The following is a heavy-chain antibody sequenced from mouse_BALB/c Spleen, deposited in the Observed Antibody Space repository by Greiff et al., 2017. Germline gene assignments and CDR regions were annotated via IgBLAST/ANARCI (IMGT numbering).Heavy chain of an antibody. V-gene: IGHV7-3*02. Sequence: EVMLVESGGGLVQPGGSLRLSCATSGFTFTDYYMSWVRQPPGKALEWLGFIRNKANGYTTEYSASVKGRFTISRDNSQSILYLQMNTLRAEDSATYYCATTYGGDYWGQGTSVTVSS. CDR1: GFTFTDYY. J-gene: IGHJ4*01. D-gene: IGHD1-1*01. CDR3: ATTYGGDY. CDR2: IRNKANGYTT.